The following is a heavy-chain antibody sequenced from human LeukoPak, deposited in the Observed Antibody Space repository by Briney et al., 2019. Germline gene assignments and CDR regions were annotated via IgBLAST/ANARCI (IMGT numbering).Heavy chain of an antibody. V-gene: IGHV3-53*01. D-gene: IGHD6-19*01. CDR2: IYSGGST. CDR3: ARDLSSGWYSQAFDI. Sequence: GGSLRLSCAASGFTVSSNYMSWVRQAPGKGLEWVSVIYSGGSTYYADSVKGRFTISRDNSKNTLYLQMNSLRAGDTAVYYCARDLSSGWYSQAFDIWGQGTMVTVSS. CDR1: GFTVSSNY. J-gene: IGHJ3*02.